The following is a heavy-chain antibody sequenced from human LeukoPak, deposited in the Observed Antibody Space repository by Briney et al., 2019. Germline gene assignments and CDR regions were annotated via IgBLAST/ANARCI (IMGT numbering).Heavy chain of an antibody. V-gene: IGHV1-69*06. CDR1: GGTFIICA. CDR3: AHQRRGVAVAPPGTFDY. J-gene: IGHJ4*02. Sequence: SVKVSFKASGGTFIICAISWVRQAPGQGLEWMGGIIPIFGTANYAQKFQGRVTITADKSTSTAYMELSSLRSEDTAVYYCAHQRRGVAVAPPGTFDYWGQGTLVTVSS. CDR2: IIPIFGTA. D-gene: IGHD6-19*01.